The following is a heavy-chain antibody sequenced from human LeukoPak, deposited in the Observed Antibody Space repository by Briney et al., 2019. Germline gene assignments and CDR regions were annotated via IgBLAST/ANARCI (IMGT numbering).Heavy chain of an antibody. D-gene: IGHD3-9*01. J-gene: IGHJ4*02. CDR1: GGTFSSYA. Sequence: GASVKVSCKASGGTFSSYAISWVRQAPGQGLEWMGGIIPIFGTANYAQKFQGRVTITADESTSTAYMELSSLRSEDTAVYYCARDLASYYDILTGYYMRYWGQGTLVTVSS. V-gene: IGHV1-69*13. CDR2: IIPIFGTA. CDR3: ARDLASYYDILTGYYMRY.